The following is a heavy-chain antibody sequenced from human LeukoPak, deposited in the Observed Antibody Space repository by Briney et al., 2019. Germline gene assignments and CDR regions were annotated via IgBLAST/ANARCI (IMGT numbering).Heavy chain of an antibody. CDR1: GFTFSSYS. CDR3: ARGGGRSSLGYSSYMAV. CDR2: ISSSSSYI. J-gene: IGHJ6*03. Sequence: GGSLRLSCAASGFTFSSYSMNWVRQAPGKGLEWVSSISSSSSYIYYADSVKGRFTISRDNAKNSLYLQMNSLRAEDTAVYYRARGGGRSSLGYSSYMAVCGKATTVTASS. D-gene: IGHD6-6*01. V-gene: IGHV3-21*01.